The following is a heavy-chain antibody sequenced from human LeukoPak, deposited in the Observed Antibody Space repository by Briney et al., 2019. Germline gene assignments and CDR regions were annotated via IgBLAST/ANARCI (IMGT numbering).Heavy chain of an antibody. J-gene: IGHJ4*02. CDR1: GFSVSNNY. CDR3: ARDRERDRLHYFDY. V-gene: IGHV3-53*01. CDR2: IYSGGDK. Sequence: SGGSLRLSCAASGFSVSNNYMSWVRQAPGKGLEWVSLIYSGGDKRYAASVKGRFTISRDNAKNSLYLQMNSLRAEDTAVYYCARDRERDRLHYFDYWGQGTLVTVS.